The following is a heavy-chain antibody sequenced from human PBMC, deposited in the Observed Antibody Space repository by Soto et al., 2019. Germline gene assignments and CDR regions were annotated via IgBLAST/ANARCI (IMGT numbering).Heavy chain of an antibody. J-gene: IGHJ6*02. D-gene: IGHD3-3*01. CDR3: ARRLRFLEWSNYYYYGMDV. CDR1: GGTFSSYA. Sequence: QVQLVQSGAEVKKPGSSVKVSCKASGGTFSSYAISWVRQAPGQGLEWMGGIIPIFGTANYAQKFQGRVTIPADESTSTAYMELSSLRSEDTAVYYCARRLRFLEWSNYYYYGMDVWGQGTTVTVSS. V-gene: IGHV1-69*01. CDR2: IIPIFGTA.